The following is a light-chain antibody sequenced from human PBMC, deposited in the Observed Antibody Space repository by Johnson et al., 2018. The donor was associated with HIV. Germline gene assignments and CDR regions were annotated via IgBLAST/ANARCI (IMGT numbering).Light chain of an antibody. CDR3: GTWDSSLSANV. J-gene: IGLJ1*01. V-gene: IGLV1-51*01. CDR1: TSNIGNNY. CDR2: DNN. Sequence: QSVLTQPPSVSAAPGQKVTISCSGSTSNIGNNYVSWYQQFPGTAPKLLIYDNNKRPSGFPDRFSGSKSGTSATLGITGLQTGDEADYYCGTWDSSLSANVFGTGTKVTVL.